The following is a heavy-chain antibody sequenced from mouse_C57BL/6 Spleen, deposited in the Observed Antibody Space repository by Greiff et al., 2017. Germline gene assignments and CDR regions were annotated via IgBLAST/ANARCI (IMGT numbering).Heavy chain of an antibody. V-gene: IGHV1-84*01. CDR2: IYPGRGNT. Sequence: VQLVESGPELVKPGASVKISCKASGYTFTDYYINWVKQRPGPGLEWIGWIYPGRGNTKYNEKFMGKATLTVDTSSSTAYMQHISLPSEDAAVYFCAGYGSSRHYWGQGTTLTVSS. CDR3: AGYGSSRHY. J-gene: IGHJ2*01. CDR1: GYTFTDYY. D-gene: IGHD1-1*01.